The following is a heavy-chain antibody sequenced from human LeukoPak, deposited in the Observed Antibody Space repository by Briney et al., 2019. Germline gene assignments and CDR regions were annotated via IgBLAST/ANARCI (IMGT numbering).Heavy chain of an antibody. J-gene: IGHJ4*02. D-gene: IGHD5-18*01. CDR2: ISWNGNNI. CDR3: AKPTRPGVDTAMVLDY. CDR1: GFTFDGYA. Sequence: GGSLRLSCAASGFTFDGYAMYWVRQAPGKGLEWVSGISWNGNNIGYADSVKGRFTISRDNSKNTLYLQMNSLRAEDTAVYYCAKPTRPGVDTAMVLDYWGQGTLVTVSS. V-gene: IGHV3-9*01.